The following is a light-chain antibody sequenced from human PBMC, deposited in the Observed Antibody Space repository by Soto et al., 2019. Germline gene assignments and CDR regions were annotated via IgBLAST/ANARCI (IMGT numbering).Light chain of an antibody. J-gene: IGKJ1*01. CDR1: QSVSSN. CDR3: QQYNNWPRT. CDR2: GAS. V-gene: IGKV3-15*01. Sequence: EIVMTQSPATQSESPGERDTLSCRASQSVSSNLAWYQQKPGQAPRLLIYGASTRATGFPARFSGSGSGTEFTLTISSLQSEDFAVYYCQQYNNWPRTFGQGTKVDNK.